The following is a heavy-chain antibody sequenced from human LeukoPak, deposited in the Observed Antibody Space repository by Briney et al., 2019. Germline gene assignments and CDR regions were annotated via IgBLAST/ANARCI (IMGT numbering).Heavy chain of an antibody. CDR2: IFSGGNT. CDR1: GFTVSSNY. J-gene: IGHJ4*02. V-gene: IGHV3-53*01. CDR3: ARAPPPTVTTVFFDY. D-gene: IGHD4-17*01. Sequence: GGSLRLSCAASGFTVSSNYMTWVRQAPGWGLEWVSIIFSGGNTYYADSVKGRFTISRDTSENTVYLQMNSLRAEDTAVYYCARAPPPTVTTVFFDYWGQGTLVTVSS.